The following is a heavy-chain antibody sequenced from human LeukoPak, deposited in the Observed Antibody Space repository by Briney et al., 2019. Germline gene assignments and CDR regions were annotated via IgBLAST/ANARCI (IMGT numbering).Heavy chain of an antibody. CDR2: ISLSGLRT. CDR3: AKGGKDYDFWSGYYPGDY. J-gene: IGHJ4*02. Sequence: GGSLRLSCGASGFTFTSSAMSWVRQAPGKGLEWVSAISLSGLRTYYADSVKGRFTISRDNSKNTLYLQMNSLRAEDTAVYYCAKGGKDYDFWSGYYPGDYWGQGTLVTVSS. V-gene: IGHV3-23*01. D-gene: IGHD3-3*01. CDR1: GFTFTSSA.